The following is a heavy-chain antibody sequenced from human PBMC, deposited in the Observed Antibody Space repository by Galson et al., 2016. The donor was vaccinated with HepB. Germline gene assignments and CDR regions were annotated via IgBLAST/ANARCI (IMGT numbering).Heavy chain of an antibody. CDR1: GSSFTNYW. CDR2: IDPGDSFT. J-gene: IGHJ4*02. V-gene: IGHV5-10-1*01. CDR3: ASLRSGSLTSDS. D-gene: IGHD1-26*01. Sequence: QSGAEVKKPRESLRISCTGSGSSFTNYWINWVRQMPGKGLEWMGRIDPGDSFTNYSPSFQGHVTISADKSISTAYLQWRSLKASDTAMYYCASLRSGSLTSDSWGQGTLVTVSS.